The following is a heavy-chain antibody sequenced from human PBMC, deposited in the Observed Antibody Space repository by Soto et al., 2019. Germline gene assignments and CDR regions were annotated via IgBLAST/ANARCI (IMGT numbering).Heavy chain of an antibody. V-gene: IGHV3-30-3*01. J-gene: IGHJ5*02. Sequence: PGGSLRLSCAASGFTFSGYAMHWVRQAPGKGLEWVAVISYDGSNKYYADSVKGRFTISRDNSKNTLYLQMNSLRAEDTAVYYCARGLGSSPPRWFDPWGQGTLVTVSS. CDR2: ISYDGSNK. CDR3: ARGLGSSPPRWFDP. D-gene: IGHD6-6*01. CDR1: GFTFSGYA.